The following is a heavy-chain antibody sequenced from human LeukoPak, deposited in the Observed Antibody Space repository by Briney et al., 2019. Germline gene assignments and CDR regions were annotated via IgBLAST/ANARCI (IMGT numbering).Heavy chain of an antibody. V-gene: IGHV4-31*03. CDR3: ARGGSSSWYISVDY. CDR1: GGSISSGGYY. CDR2: IYYSGST. Sequence: SETLSLTCTVSGGSISSGGYYWSWIRQHPGKGLEWIGYIYYSGSTYYNPSLKSRVTMSVDRSKNQFSLKLSSVTAADTAVYYCARGGSSSWYISVDYWGQGTLVTVSS. D-gene: IGHD6-13*01. J-gene: IGHJ4*02.